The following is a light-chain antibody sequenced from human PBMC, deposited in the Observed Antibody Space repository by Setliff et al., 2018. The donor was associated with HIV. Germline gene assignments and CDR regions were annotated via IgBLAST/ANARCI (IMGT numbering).Light chain of an antibody. CDR1: SSDVGRYNL. Sequence: QSVLTQPASVSGSPGQSITISCTGTSSDVGRYNLVSWYQQHPGKAPKLMIYDVSKRPSGVSNRFSGSKSGNTASLTISGLQAEDESDYFCCSYAGGSTYVFGTGNQGHRP. V-gene: IGLV2-23*02. CDR3: CSYAGGSTYV. J-gene: IGLJ1*01. CDR2: DVS.